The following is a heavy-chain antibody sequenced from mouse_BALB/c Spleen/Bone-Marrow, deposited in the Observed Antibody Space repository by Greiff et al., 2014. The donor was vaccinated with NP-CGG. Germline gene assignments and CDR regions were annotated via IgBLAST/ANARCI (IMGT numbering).Heavy chain of an antibody. J-gene: IGHJ3*01. CDR3: AIYYYGSSGFAY. D-gene: IGHD1-1*01. Sequence: EVMLVESGAELVKPGASVKLSCTASGFNIKDTYMHWVKQRPEQGLEWIGRIGPANGNTKYDPKFQGKATITADTSSNTAYLQLSSLTSEDTAVYYCAIYYYGSSGFAYWGQGTLVTVSA. V-gene: IGHV14-3*02. CDR1: GFNIKDTY. CDR2: IGPANGNT.